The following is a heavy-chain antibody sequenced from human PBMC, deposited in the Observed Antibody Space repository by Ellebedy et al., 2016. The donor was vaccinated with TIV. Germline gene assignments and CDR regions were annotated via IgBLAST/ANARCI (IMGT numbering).Heavy chain of an antibody. J-gene: IGHJ4*02. CDR1: GYTFTGFG. V-gene: IGHV1-18*01. CDR3: ARGGPYYDSGGYIYYFDY. Sequence: ASVKVSXXASGYTFTGFGISWVRQAPGQGLEWMGWISADNGDTVYTQNFQGRVTMTTDTSTSTAYMELRSLRFDDTAVYYCARGGPYYDSGGYIYYFDYWGQGSLVTVSS. CDR2: ISADNGDT. D-gene: IGHD3-22*01.